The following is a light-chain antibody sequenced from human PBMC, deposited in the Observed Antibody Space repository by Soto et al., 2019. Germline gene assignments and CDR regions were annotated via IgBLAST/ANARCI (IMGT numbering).Light chain of an antibody. V-gene: IGKV3-20*01. CDR2: GAS. CDR1: QSVSSSY. CDR3: QQYGSSPPLT. J-gene: IGKJ4*01. Sequence: NVLTQSPGTLSLSPGERATLSCRASQSVSSSYLAWYQQKPGQAPRLLIYGASSRATGIPDRFSGSGSGTDFTLTISRLEPEDFAVYYCQQYGSSPPLTFGGGTKVDIK.